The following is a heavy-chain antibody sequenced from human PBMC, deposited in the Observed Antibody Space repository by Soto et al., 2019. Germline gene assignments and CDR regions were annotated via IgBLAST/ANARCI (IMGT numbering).Heavy chain of an antibody. Sequence: GSLRLSCAASGFTFSSYGMHWVRQAPGKGLEWVAVMSYDGSNKYYADSVKGRFTISRDNSKNTLYLQMNSLRAEDTAVYYCAKDWVYYYDSSGSPAPDYWGQGTLVPSPQ. J-gene: IGHJ4*02. CDR2: MSYDGSNK. CDR3: AKDWVYYYDSSGSPAPDY. D-gene: IGHD3-22*01. V-gene: IGHV3-30*18. CDR1: GFTFSSYG.